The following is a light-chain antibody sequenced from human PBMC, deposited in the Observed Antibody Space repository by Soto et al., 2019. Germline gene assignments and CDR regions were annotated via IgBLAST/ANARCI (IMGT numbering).Light chain of an antibody. V-gene: IGKV1-5*03. CDR3: QQYRDYSWT. CDR1: QSIGIW. Sequence: IQMTQSPSTVSASVGDIVAITCRASQSIGIWLAWYQQKPGKAPRFLIYTASTLLGGVPSRFSGSGSGTEFTLTISSLQPDDFATYYCQQYRDYSWTFGQGTKVEIK. J-gene: IGKJ1*01. CDR2: TAS.